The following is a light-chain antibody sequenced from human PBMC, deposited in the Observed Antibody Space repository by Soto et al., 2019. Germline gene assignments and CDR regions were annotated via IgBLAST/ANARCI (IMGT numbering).Light chain of an antibody. V-gene: IGKV3-11*01. CDR3: QQRSNWPLT. CDR1: QSVSSY. Sequence: EIVLTQSPATLSLSPGERATLSCRASQSVSSYLAWYQQKPGQAPRLLIYDASTRATGIPARFSGSGSGTDFTLTISSLEPADFAVYYCQQRSNWPLTFGGWTKVEI. CDR2: DAS. J-gene: IGKJ4*01.